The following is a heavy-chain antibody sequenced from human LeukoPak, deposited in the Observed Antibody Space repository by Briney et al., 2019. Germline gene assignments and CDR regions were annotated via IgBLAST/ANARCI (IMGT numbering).Heavy chain of an antibody. CDR2: ISYDGSNK. J-gene: IGHJ4*02. V-gene: IGHV3-30*19. CDR3: ARSYIVVVPAGTD. CDR1: GFTFSSYG. D-gene: IGHD2-2*01. Sequence: PGGSLRLSCAASGFTFSSYGMHWVRQAPGKGLEWVAVISYDGSNKYYADSVKGRFTISRDNSKNTLYLQMNSLRAEDTAVYYCARSYIVVVPAGTDWGQGTLVTVSS.